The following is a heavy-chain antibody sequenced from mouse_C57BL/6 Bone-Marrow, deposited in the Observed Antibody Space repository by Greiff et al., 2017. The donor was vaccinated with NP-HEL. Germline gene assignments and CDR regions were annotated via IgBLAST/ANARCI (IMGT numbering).Heavy chain of an antibody. V-gene: IGHV1-19*01. CDR2: INPYNGGT. CDR1: GYTFTDYY. J-gene: IGHJ4*01. CDR3: ATITFYAMDY. D-gene: IGHD1-2*01. Sequence: VQLQQSGPVLVKPGASVKMSCKASGYTFTDYYMNWVKQSHGKSLEWIGVINPYNGGTSYNQKFKGEATLTVDKSSSTAYMELNSLTSEDSAVYYCATITFYAMDYWGQGTSVTVSS.